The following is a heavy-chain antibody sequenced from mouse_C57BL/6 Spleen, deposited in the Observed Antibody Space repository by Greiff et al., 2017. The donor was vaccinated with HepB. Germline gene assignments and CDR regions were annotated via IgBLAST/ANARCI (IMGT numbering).Heavy chain of an antibody. Sequence: LQQSGAELVRPGASVKMSCKASGYTFTSYNMHWVKQTPRQGLEWIGAIYPGNGDTSYNQKFKGKATLTVDKSSSTAYMPLRSLTSEDSAVYFCARDPNWDRYYFDYWGQGTTLTVSS. V-gene: IGHV1-12*01. CDR3: ARDPNWDRYYFDY. J-gene: IGHJ2*01. CDR2: IYPGNGDT. D-gene: IGHD4-1*01. CDR1: GYTFTSYN.